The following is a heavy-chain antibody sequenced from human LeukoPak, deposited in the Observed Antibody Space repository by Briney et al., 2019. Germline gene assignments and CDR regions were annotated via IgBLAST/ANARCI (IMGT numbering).Heavy chain of an antibody. CDR2: INSDGSIT. CDR1: GFTFSSYS. J-gene: IGHJ6*02. V-gene: IGHV3-74*01. CDR3: ARDAVDTANAV. Sequence: GGSLRLSCAASGFTFSSYSMNWVRQAPGKGLEWVSHINSDGSITRYADSVKGRFTISRDNAKNTLYLQMNSLRAEDTAVYYCARDAVDTANAVWGQGTTVTVSS. D-gene: IGHD5-18*01.